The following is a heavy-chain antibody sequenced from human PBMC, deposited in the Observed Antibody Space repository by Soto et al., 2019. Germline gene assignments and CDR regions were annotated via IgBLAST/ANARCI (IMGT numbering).Heavy chain of an antibody. CDR2: INAGNGNT. V-gene: IGHV1-3*01. J-gene: IGHJ3*02. CDR1: GYTFTSYA. CDR3: ARVQVNYDFWSGYYRDDAFDI. Sequence: ASVKVSCKASGYTFTSYAMHWVRQAPGQRLEWMGWINAGNGNTKYSQKFQGRVTITRDTSASTAYMELSSLRSEDTAVYYCARVQVNYDFWSGYYRDDAFDIWGQGTMVTVSS. D-gene: IGHD3-3*01.